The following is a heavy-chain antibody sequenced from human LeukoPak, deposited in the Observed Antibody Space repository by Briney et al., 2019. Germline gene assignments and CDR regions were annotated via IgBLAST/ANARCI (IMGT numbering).Heavy chain of an antibody. CDR2: RGSGHST. Sequence: QAGGSLRLSCAASGFTVSSNYMSWVRQAPGKGLEWVSALRGSGHSTYYADSVKGRFTISRDNAKNSLNLQMNSLRPEDTAVYYCAREGLWVGLDSGKTRQAYWESWGQ. CDR3: AREGLWVGLDSGKTRQAYWES. J-gene: IGHJ1*01. CDR1: GFTVSSNY. V-gene: IGHV3-66*01. D-gene: IGHD2-21*01.